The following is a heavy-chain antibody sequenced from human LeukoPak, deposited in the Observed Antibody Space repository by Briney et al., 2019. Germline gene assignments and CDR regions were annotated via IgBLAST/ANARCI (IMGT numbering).Heavy chain of an antibody. CDR2: ISSDGTST. CDR3: AGGYRYFHH. V-gene: IGHV3-74*01. J-gene: IGHJ1*01. CDR1: GFTVSSNY. D-gene: IGHD1-1*01. Sequence: AGGSLRLSCAVSGFTVSSNYMSWVRQAPGKGLVWVSRISSDGTSTSYADSVKGRFTISRDNAKNTLYLQMNSLRAEDTAVYYCAGGYRYFHHWGQGTLVTVSS.